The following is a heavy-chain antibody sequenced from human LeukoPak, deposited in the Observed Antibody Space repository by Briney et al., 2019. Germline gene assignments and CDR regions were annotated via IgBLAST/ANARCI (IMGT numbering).Heavy chain of an antibody. CDR3: ARGVPASVAGSFDH. J-gene: IGHJ4*02. CDR2: IRSSGSDI. D-gene: IGHD6-19*01. V-gene: IGHV3-21*01. Sequence: PGGSLRLSCAASGFTFRSYTMNWVRQTPGKGLEWVSSIRSSGSDIYYADSVKGRFTISRDNTKNSLYLQTNSLTTEDTAVYYCARGVPASVAGSFDHWGQGTLVTVSS. CDR1: GFTFRSYT.